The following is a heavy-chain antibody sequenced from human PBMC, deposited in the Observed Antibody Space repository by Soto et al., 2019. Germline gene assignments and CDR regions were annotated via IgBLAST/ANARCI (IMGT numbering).Heavy chain of an antibody. CDR1: GGSISSSSYY. CDR2: IYYSGST. Sequence: LSLTCTVSGGSISSSSYYWGWIRQPPGKGLEWIGSIYYSGSTYYNPSLKSRVTISVDTSKNQFSLKLSSVTAADTAVYYCARLTTGPAPDYWGQGTLVTVSS. CDR3: ARLTTGPAPDY. D-gene: IGHD4-4*01. V-gene: IGHV4-39*01. J-gene: IGHJ4*02.